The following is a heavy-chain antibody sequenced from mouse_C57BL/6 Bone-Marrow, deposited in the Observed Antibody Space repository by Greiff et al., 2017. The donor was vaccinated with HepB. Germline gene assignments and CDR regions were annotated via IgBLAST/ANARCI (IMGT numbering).Heavy chain of an antibody. Sequence: QVQLQQSGPGLVQPSQSLSITCTVSGFSLTSYGVHWVRQSPGKGLEWLGVIWRGGSTDYNAAFMSRLSITKDNSKSQVFFKMNSLQADDTAIYSCAKTVITTVKDPWYFDVWGTGTTVTVSS. CDR1: GFSLTSYG. V-gene: IGHV2-5*01. D-gene: IGHD1-1*01. J-gene: IGHJ1*03. CDR3: AKTVITTVKDPWYFDV. CDR2: IWRGGST.